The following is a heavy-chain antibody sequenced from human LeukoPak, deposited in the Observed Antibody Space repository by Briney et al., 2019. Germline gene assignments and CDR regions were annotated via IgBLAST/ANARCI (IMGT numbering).Heavy chain of an antibody. CDR1: GGTFSSYA. D-gene: IGHD2-15*01. J-gene: IGHJ3*02. Sequence: EASVKVSCKASGGTFSSYAISWVRQAPGQGLEWMGRIIPILGIANYAQKFQGRVTITADKSTSTAYMELSRLRSDDTAVYYCARVPPYIVVVVAATKGAFDIWGQGTMVTVSS. CDR3: ARVPPYIVVVVAATKGAFDI. CDR2: IIPILGIA. V-gene: IGHV1-69*04.